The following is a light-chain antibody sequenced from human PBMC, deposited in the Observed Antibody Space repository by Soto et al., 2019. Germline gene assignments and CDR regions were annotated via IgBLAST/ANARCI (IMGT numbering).Light chain of an antibody. J-gene: IGKJ1*01. CDR2: GAS. V-gene: IGKV3-15*01. Sequence: EIVMTQSPATLSVSPGERVTLSCRASQSVSSRLAWYHQNPGQSPRLLIYGASTRATGIPARFSGSGSGTEFTLTISSLQSEDFGLYYCHQYNNFWTFGQGTKVDIK. CDR1: QSVSSR. CDR3: HQYNNFWT.